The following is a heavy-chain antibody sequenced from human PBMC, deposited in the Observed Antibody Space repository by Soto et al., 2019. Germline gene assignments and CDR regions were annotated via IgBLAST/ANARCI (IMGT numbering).Heavy chain of an antibody. CDR1: GYKFTGYW. CDR2: IYSGDSDT. CDR3: ARHSCFVGACYSFLPIDF. J-gene: IGHJ4*02. D-gene: IGHD2-15*01. V-gene: IGHV5-51*01. Sequence: EVQLVQSGAEMKKPGESLKISCKGTGYKFTGYWIGWVRQMAGKGLEWIGIIYSGDSDTRYSPSFQGQVTISADKSTNTAYLQLSSLKASDTAIYYFARHSCFVGACYSFLPIDFWGLGTQVTVSS.